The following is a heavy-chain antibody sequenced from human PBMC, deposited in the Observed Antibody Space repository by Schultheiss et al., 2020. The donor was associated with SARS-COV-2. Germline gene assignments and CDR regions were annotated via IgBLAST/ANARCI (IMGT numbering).Heavy chain of an antibody. Sequence: GESLKISCVVSGLSFSSYAMHWVRQAPGKGLEWVALIWFDGSDQYYGDSVKGRFTISRDNFRSTLYLQMNSLGAEDTAVYFCARGAVAAAGAMDVWGQGTTVTVSS. V-gene: IGHV3-30*02. J-gene: IGHJ6*02. D-gene: IGHD6-13*01. CDR3: ARGAVAAAGAMDV. CDR2: IWFDGSDQ. CDR1: GLSFSSYA.